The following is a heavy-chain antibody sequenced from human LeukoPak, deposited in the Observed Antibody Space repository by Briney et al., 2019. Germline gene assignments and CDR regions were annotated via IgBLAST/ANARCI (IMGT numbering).Heavy chain of an antibody. CDR3: AKAQTDIVVVPAADDY. CDR2: ISGSGGST. D-gene: IGHD2-2*01. J-gene: IGHJ4*02. Sequence: PGGSLRLSCAASGFTFSNVWMSWVRQAPGKGLEWVSAISGSGGSTYYADSVKGRFTISRDNSKNTLYLQMNSLRAEDTAVYYCAKAQTDIVVVPAADDYWGQGTLVTVSS. V-gene: IGHV3-23*01. CDR1: GFTFSNVW.